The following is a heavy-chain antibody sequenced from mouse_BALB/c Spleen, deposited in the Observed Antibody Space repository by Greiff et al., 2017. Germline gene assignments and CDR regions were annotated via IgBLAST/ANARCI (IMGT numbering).Heavy chain of an antibody. CDR3: ASRYGNYVAMDY. J-gene: IGHJ4*01. CDR2: IYPGGGYT. V-gene: IGHV1-63*02. Sequence: VQLQQSGAELVRPGTSVKISCKASGYTFTNYWLGWVKQRPGHGLEWIGDIYPGGGYTNYNEKFKGKATLTADTSSSTAYMQLSSLTSEDSAVYFCASRYGNYVAMDYWGQGTSVTVSS. CDR1: GYTFTNYW. D-gene: IGHD2-10*02.